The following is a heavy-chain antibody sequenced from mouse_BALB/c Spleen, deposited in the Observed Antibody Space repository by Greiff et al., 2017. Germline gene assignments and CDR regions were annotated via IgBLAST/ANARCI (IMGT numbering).Heavy chain of an antibody. CDR1: GFTFSSFG. V-gene: IGHV5-17*02. D-gene: IGHD2-2*01. CDR2: ISSGSSTI. CDR3: ARSGLRLAMDY. Sequence: EVKVVESGGGLVQPGGSRKLSCAASGFTFSSFGMHWVRQAPEKGLEWVAYISSGSSTIYYADTVKGRFTISRDNPKNTLFLQMTSLRSEDTAMYYCARSGLRLAMDYWGKGTSVTVSS. J-gene: IGHJ4*01.